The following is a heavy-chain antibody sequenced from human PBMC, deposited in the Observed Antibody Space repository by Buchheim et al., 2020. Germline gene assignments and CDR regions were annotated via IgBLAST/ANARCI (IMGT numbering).Heavy chain of an antibody. CDR1: GVSISSSNW. CDR3: ARRVAGSSSVDY. V-gene: IGHV4-4*02. J-gene: IGHJ4*02. D-gene: IGHD6-6*01. CDR2: IHHSGKI. Sequence: QVQLQESGPGLVEPSGTLSLTCAVSGVSISSSNWCSWFRQPPGKGLEWIGEIHHSGKISYNPSLKSRATITFDKTKNQFSLKLSSVIAADTAVYYCARRVAGSSSVDYWGQGIL.